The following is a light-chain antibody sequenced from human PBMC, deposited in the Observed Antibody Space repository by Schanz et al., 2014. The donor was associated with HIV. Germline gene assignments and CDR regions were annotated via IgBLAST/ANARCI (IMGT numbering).Light chain of an antibody. J-gene: IGLJ3*02. V-gene: IGLV1-44*01. CDR3: QSYDSSLSGSWV. CDR1: RSNIGSRT. CDR2: NDN. Sequence: QSVLTQPPSASGTPGQRVTISCSGSRSNIGSRTVDWYYQLPGTAPRLLIHNDNQRPSGVPDRFSASKSGTSASLAISGLQSEDEADYYCQSYDSSLSGSWVFGGGTKLTVL.